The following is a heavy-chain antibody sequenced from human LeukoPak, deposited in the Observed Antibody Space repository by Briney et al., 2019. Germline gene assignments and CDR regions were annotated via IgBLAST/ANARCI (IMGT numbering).Heavy chain of an antibody. CDR2: ISWDGGST. V-gene: IGHV3-43D*03. J-gene: IGHJ4*02. CDR1: GFTFDDYA. Sequence: PGGSLRLSCAASGFTFDDYAMHWVRQAPGKGLEWVSLISWDGGSTYYADSVKGRFTISRDNSKNSLYLQMNSLRAEDTALYYCAKDAPVSGSRYYDFWSGYFDYWGQRTLVTVSS. CDR3: AKDAPVSGSRYYDFWSGYFDY. D-gene: IGHD3-3*01.